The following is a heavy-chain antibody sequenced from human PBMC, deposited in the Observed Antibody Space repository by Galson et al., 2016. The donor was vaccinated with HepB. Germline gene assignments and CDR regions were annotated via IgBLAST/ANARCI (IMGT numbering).Heavy chain of an antibody. D-gene: IGHD7-27*01. CDR1: GYTFINYG. CDR2: ISTYNGNT. V-gene: IGHV1-18*01. CDR3: VRGGLGV. J-gene: IGHJ6*02. Sequence: SVKVSCKASGYTFINYGISWVRQAPGQGLEWMGWISTYNGNTKYAQKLQDRLTMTTDTPKSTAYMEMKSLRHEDTAVYYCVRGGLGVWGQGTTVTVSS.